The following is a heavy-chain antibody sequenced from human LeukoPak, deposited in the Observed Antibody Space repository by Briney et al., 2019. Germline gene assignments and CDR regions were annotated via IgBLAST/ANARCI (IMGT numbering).Heavy chain of an antibody. J-gene: IGHJ4*02. Sequence: GGSLRLSCAASGFTFSDYYMSWIRQAPGRGLEWVSYISSSSDYTNYADSVKGRFTISRDNAKNSLYLQMSSLRDEDTAVYFCARESQWLIDYWGQGTLVTVSS. CDR1: GFTFSDYY. CDR3: ARESQWLIDY. D-gene: IGHD6-19*01. CDR2: ISSSSDYT. V-gene: IGHV3-11*06.